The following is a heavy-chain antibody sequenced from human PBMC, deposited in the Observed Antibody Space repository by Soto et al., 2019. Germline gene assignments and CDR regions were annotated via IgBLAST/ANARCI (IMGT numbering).Heavy chain of an antibody. CDR3: ARHGGIAVAVNFDY. Sequence: SETLSLTCTASGGSISSYYWSWIRQPPGKGLEWIGYIYYSGSTNYNPSLKSRVTISVDTSKNQFSLKLSSVTAADTAVYYCARHGGIAVAVNFDYWGQGTLVTVSS. CDR2: IYYSGST. D-gene: IGHD6-19*01. V-gene: IGHV4-59*08. CDR1: GGSISSYY. J-gene: IGHJ4*02.